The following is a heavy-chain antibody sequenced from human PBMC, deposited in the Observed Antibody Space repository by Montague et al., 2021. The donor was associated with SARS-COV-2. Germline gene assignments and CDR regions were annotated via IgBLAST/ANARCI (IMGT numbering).Heavy chain of an antibody. CDR1: GFSLSTSGMC. CDR2: IDWDDYK. CDR3: ARVRYFDTTFDY. D-gene: IGHD3-9*01. J-gene: IGHJ4*02. Sequence: PALVKPTQTPTLTCTFSGFSLSTSGMCVSWIRQPPGKALEWLALIDWDDYKFYSTSLKTRLTISKDTSKNQVDLTMTNMDPVDTATYYCARVRYFDTTFDYWGQGTLVTVSS. V-gene: IGHV2-70*01.